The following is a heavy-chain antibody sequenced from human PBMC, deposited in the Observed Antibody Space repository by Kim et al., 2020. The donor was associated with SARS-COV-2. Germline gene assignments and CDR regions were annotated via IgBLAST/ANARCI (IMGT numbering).Heavy chain of an antibody. J-gene: IGHJ4*02. CDR3: ARDSPYYYDSSGSPPLDY. D-gene: IGHD3-22*01. Sequence: GGSLRLSCAASGFTFSSYSMNWVRQAPGKGLEWVSSISSSSSYIYYADSVKGRFTISRDNAKNSLYLQMNSLRAEDTAVYYCARDSPYYYDSSGSPPLDYWGQGTLVTVSS. CDR2: ISSSSSYI. V-gene: IGHV3-21*01. CDR1: GFTFSSYS.